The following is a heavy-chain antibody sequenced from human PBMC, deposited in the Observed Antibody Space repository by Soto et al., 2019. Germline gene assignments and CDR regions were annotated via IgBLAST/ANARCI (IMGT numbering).Heavy chain of an antibody. V-gene: IGHV3-23*01. J-gene: IGHJ4*02. CDR1: GFTFSSYA. CDR3: AKCAGSGWYPDY. D-gene: IGHD6-19*01. CDR2: ISGSGGNT. Sequence: EVQLLESAGGLVRPGGSLRLSCAASGFTFSSYAMRWVRQAPGKGLEWVSAISGSGGNTYYADSVKGRFTISRDNSKNTLFLPMNSLRAEDTAVYYCAKCAGSGWYPDYWGQGTLVTVSS.